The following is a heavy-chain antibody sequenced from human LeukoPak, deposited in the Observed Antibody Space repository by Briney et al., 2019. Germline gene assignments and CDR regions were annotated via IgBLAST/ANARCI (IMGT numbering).Heavy chain of an antibody. CDR3: ARQPEGTWFDP. D-gene: IGHD1-1*01. J-gene: IGHJ5*02. V-gene: IGHV5-10-1*01. Sequence: GESLKISCKGSGYSFTSNWISWVRQMPGKGLEWMGRIYPSDSYTNYSPSFQGHVTISADKSISTAYLQWSSLKASDTAMYYCARQPEGTWFDPWGQGTLVTVSS. CDR1: GYSFTSNW. CDR2: IYPSDSYT.